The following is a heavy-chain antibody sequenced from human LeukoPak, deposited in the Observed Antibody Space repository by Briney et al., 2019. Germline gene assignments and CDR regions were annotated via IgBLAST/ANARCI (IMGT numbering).Heavy chain of an antibody. CDR2: INPNSGDT. V-gene: IGHV1-2*02. CDR1: GYTFTDYY. CDR3: ARRYYDSSGYFIDY. J-gene: IGHJ4*02. D-gene: IGHD3-22*01. Sequence: ASVKVSCKASGYTFTDYYVHWVRQAPGQGLEWMGWINPNSGDTNYAQKFQGRVTMTRDTSISTAYMELSSLRSDDTAVYFCARRYYDSSGYFIDYWGQGTLVTVSS.